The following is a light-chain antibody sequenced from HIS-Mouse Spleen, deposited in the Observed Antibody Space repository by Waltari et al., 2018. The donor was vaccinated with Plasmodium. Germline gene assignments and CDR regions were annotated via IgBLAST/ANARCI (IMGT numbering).Light chain of an antibody. J-gene: IGLJ3*02. Sequence: SYELTQPPSVSVSPGQTARITCSGDALPKKYAYWYQQKSGQAPLLVIYEESKRPPGIPDRFSGSSSGTMATLTISGAQVEDEADYYCYSTDSSGNHRVFGGGTKLTVL. CDR3: YSTDSSGNHRV. CDR2: EES. V-gene: IGLV3-10*01. CDR1: ALPKKY.